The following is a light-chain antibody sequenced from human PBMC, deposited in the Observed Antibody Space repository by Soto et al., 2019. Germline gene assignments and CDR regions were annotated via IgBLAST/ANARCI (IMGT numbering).Light chain of an antibody. CDR3: QQYGDSPIT. CDR2: GAS. Sequence: DIVMTQSPDSLSVSLVGMSMINFKSIQTIFYSPNNYSYLAWYQLKPGQSPRLLISGASNRASGVPVRFGGSGSATDFTLTISRLEPEDFALYYCQQYGDSPITFGQGTRP. J-gene: IGKJ5*01. V-gene: IGKV4-1*01. CDR1: QTIFYSPNNYSY.